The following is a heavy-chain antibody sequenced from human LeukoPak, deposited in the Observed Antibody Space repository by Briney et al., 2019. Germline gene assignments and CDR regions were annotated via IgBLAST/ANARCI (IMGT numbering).Heavy chain of an antibody. CDR3: AKLVPNPIREDFDF. J-gene: IGHJ4*02. Sequence: SETLSLSCTVSGGSLTGVNYRWGWIRPPPGKGREWGGNIDRRGQTSYPPSLKSRVTISADTSKNQLSLKINSVTAADTAFYYWAKLVPNPIREDFDFWGGGTLVTVSS. D-gene: IGHD2-2*02. CDR2: IDRRGQT. V-gene: IGHV4-39*07. CDR1: GGSLTGVNYR.